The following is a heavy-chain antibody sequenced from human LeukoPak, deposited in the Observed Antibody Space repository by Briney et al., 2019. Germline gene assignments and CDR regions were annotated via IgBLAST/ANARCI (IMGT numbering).Heavy chain of an antibody. J-gene: IGHJ4*02. CDR3: ARDRHIFGKKGRNDY. CDR1: GYTFTSYY. CDR2: INPSGGST. Sequence: ASVKVSCKAPGYTFTSYYMHWVRQAPGQGLEWMGIINPSGGSTSYAQKFQGRVTMTRDTSTSTVYMELSSLRSEDTAVYYCARDRHIFGKKGRNDYWGQGTLVTVSS. V-gene: IGHV1-46*01. D-gene: IGHD3-3*01.